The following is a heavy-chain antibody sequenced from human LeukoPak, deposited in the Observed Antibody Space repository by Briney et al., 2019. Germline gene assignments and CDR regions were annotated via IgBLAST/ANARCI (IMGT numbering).Heavy chain of an antibody. J-gene: IGHJ4*02. CDR2: ISYDGSNK. D-gene: IGHD1-26*01. CDR3: AKDIVGAPDY. Sequence: GGSLRLSCAASGFTFSSYAMHWVRQAPGKGLEWVAVISYDGSNKYYADPVKGRFTISRDNSKNTLYLQMNSLRAEDTAVYYCAKDIVGAPDYWGQGTLVTVSS. V-gene: IGHV3-30-3*01. CDR1: GFTFSSYA.